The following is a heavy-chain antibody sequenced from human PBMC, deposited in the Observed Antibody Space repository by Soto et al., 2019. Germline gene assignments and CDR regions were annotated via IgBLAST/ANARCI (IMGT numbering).Heavy chain of an antibody. CDR1: GYSFTSYW. CDR3: ARLYRDYGDYALRDSHYYYMDV. Sequence: EVQLVQSGAEVKKPGESLKISCKGSGYSFTSYWIGWVRQMPGKGLEWMGIIYPGDSDTRYSPSFQGQVTISADKSISTAYLQWSSLKASDTAMYYCARLYRDYGDYALRDSHYYYMDVWGKGTTVTVSS. D-gene: IGHD4-17*01. V-gene: IGHV5-51*03. CDR2: IYPGDSDT. J-gene: IGHJ6*03.